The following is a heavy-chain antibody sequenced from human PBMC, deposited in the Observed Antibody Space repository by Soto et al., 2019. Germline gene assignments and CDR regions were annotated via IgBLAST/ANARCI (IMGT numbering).Heavy chain of an antibody. D-gene: IGHD6-19*01. Sequence: GGSLRLSCAASGFTFSSYGMHWVRQAPGKGLEWVAVISNDGSNKYYADSMKGRFTISSDNSKNTLYLQMNSLRAEDTAVYYCAKDIIAVAGTDYYYGMDVWGQGTTVTVSS. CDR1: GFTFSSYG. J-gene: IGHJ6*02. V-gene: IGHV3-30*18. CDR2: ISNDGSNK. CDR3: AKDIIAVAGTDYYYGMDV.